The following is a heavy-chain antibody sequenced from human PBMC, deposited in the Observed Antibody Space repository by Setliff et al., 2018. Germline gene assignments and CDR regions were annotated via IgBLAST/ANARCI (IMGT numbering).Heavy chain of an antibody. CDR2: INPNNGKT. J-gene: IGHJ4*02. CDR1: EYSFTGYY. CDR3: ATDHDIVGFGY. D-gene: IGHD1-26*01. V-gene: IGHV1-2*02. Sequence: ASVKVSCKAPEYSFTGYYMHWLRQAPGQGPEWMGWINPNNGKTQYSQMFQGRLTMTKDTSISTVYMELSSLRSNDTAMYYCATDHDIVGFGYWGRGTLVTVSS.